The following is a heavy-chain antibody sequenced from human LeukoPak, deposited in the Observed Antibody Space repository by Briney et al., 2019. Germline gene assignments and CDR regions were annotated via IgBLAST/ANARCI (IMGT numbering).Heavy chain of an antibody. D-gene: IGHD2-15*01. CDR1: GGSFSGYY. CDR2: INHSGST. CDR3: ARDSRTVDGMDV. Sequence: PSETLSLTCAVYGGSFSGYYWSWIRQPPGKGLEWIGEINHSGSTNYNPSLKSRVTISVDTSKNQFSLKLSSVTAADTAVYYCARDSRTVDGMDVWGQGTTVTVSS. V-gene: IGHV4-34*01. J-gene: IGHJ6*02.